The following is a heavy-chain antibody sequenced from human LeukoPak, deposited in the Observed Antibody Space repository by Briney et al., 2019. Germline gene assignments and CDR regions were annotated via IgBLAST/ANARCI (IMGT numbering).Heavy chain of an antibody. D-gene: IGHD4-17*01. CDR3: ARERTTVRY. CDR1: GFTFSDDY. J-gene: IGHJ4*02. V-gene: IGHV3-11*01. CDR2: ISSDGSTI. Sequence: GGSLRLSCAASGFTFSDDYMNWIRQAPGKGPEWVSYISSDGSTIFYADSVKGRFTISRDNAKSSLFLQMNSLRAEDTAVYYCARERTTVRYWGQGTLVTVSS.